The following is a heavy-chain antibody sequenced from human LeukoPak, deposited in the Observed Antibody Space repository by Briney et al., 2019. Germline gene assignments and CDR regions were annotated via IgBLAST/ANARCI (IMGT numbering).Heavy chain of an antibody. J-gene: IGHJ6*03. V-gene: IGHV5-51*01. CDR3: ARHNHYSSSWYGPLNYYYYYMDV. Sequence: GESLKNSCKVSVYSLTNNWIGWVRQVPGKGLEWMGHIYPGDSDIRYSPSFQGQVTFSVDKSISTAFLQWSSLKASDTAMYYCARHNHYSSSWYGPLNYYYYYMDVWGKGTTVTVSS. CDR2: IYPGDSDI. D-gene: IGHD6-13*01. CDR1: VYSLTNNW.